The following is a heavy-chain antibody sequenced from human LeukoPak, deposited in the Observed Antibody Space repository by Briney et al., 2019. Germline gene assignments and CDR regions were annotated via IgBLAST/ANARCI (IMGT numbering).Heavy chain of an antibody. CDR2: IYYSGST. Sequence: SETLSLTCTVSGGSISSSSYYWGWIRQPPGKGLEWIGSIYYSGSTYYNPSLKSRVTISVDTSKNQFSLKLSSVTAADTAVYYCARRGSGYYDSSDAFDIWGQGTMVTVSS. D-gene: IGHD3-22*01. V-gene: IGHV4-39*01. J-gene: IGHJ3*02. CDR3: ARRGSGYYDSSDAFDI. CDR1: GGSISSSSYY.